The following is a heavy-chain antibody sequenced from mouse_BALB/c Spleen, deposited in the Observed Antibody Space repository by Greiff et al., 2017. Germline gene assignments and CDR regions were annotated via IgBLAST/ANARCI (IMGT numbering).Heavy chain of an antibody. D-gene: IGHD2-1*01. Sequence: EVQLMESGPGLVKPGASVKVSCTASGYSFTDYTMSWVQQSHGKSLEWIGYIDTYNGGTSYNQKFKGKATLTVDKSSSTAFMQLSSLSSEDAAVYYCARGDGNYGYYAMDYWGQGTSVTVSS. CDR2: IDTYNGGT. J-gene: IGHJ4*01. CDR3: ARGDGNYGYYAMDY. CDR1: GYSFTDYT. V-gene: IGHV1S135*01.